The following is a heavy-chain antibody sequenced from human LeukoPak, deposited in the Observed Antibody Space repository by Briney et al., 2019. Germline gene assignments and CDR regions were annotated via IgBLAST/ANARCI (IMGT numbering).Heavy chain of an antibody. D-gene: IGHD6-13*01. V-gene: IGHV3-30*03. Sequence: GGSLRLSCAASGFTLSNYGMHWVRQAPGKGPEWVAIISHDGSAVYNGDSVQGRFTISRDNLKNTLDLQMNSLRVDGSAVYYCARDFGSNNWYNWFDPWGQGTLVTVSS. CDR3: ARDFGSNNWYNWFDP. CDR2: ISHDGSAV. CDR1: GFTLSNYG. J-gene: IGHJ5*02.